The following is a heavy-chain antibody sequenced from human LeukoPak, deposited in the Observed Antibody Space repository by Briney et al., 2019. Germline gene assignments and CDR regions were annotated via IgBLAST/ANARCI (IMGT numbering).Heavy chain of an antibody. V-gene: IGHV3-30*02. Sequence: GGSLRLSCTGSGFHFSNFGMHWVRQAPGKGLEWVTFIRYDGSTTYYADSVKGRFTISRDNAKNSLYLQMNSLRAEDTAVYYCARVGGRSRDASDIWGQGTMVTVSS. CDR1: GFHFSNFG. D-gene: IGHD3-16*01. CDR3: ARVGGRSRDASDI. J-gene: IGHJ3*02. CDR2: IRYDGSTT.